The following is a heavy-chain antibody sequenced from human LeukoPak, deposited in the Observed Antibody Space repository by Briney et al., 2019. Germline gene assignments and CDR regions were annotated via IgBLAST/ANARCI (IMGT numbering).Heavy chain of an antibody. CDR3: ARVADTMVRGVTYYYYYGMGV. V-gene: IGHV1-18*04. Sequence: GASVKVSCKASGYTFTSYGISWVRQAPGQGLEWMGWINAYNGNTNYAQKLQGRVTMTTDTSTSTAYMELRSLRSDDTAVYYCARVADTMVRGVTYYYYYGMGVWGKGTTVTVSS. D-gene: IGHD3-10*01. CDR2: INAYNGNT. J-gene: IGHJ6*04. CDR1: GYTFTSYG.